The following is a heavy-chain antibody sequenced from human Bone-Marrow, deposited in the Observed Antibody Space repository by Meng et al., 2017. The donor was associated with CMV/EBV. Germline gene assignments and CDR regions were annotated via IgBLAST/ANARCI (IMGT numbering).Heavy chain of an antibody. CDR1: GYTFTSYG. CDR2: ISAYNGNT. D-gene: IGHD1-26*01. Sequence: ASVKVSCKASGYTFTSYGISWVRQAPGQGLEWMGWISAYNGNTNCAQKLQGRVTMTTDTSTSTAYMELRSLRSDDTAVYYCARVEKWELLNYYGMDVWGQGTTVTVSS. J-gene: IGHJ6*02. V-gene: IGHV1-18*01. CDR3: ARVEKWELLNYYGMDV.